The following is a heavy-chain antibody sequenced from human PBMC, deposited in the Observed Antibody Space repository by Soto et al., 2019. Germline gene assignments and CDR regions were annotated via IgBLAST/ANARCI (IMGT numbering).Heavy chain of an antibody. D-gene: IGHD6-13*01. Sequence: SETLSLTCTVSGASISSGGYYWSWIRQLPGKGLEWIGYIYYSGSTNYNPSLKSRVTISVDTSKNQFSLKLSSVTAADTAVYYCARGSTGYSSSWYRYWGQGTLVTVSS. CDR1: GASISSGGYY. CDR3: ARGSTGYSSSWYRY. CDR2: IYYSGST. J-gene: IGHJ4*02. V-gene: IGHV4-61*08.